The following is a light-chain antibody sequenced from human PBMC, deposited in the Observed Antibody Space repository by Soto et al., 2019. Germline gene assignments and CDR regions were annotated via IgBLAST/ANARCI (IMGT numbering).Light chain of an antibody. J-gene: IGKJ2*01. V-gene: IGKV2-28*01. CDR1: QSLQHSNGHNY. Sequence: IVMTQSPLSLPVTPGEAASISCRSSQSLQHSNGHNYLDWYVQKPGQSTPLLIYLSSSRASGARDRFSGSGSGTDFTLKISRVGAEDVGVYYGMHSVQAPPQYTFGQGTKLEIK. CDR3: MHSVQAPPQYT. CDR2: LSS.